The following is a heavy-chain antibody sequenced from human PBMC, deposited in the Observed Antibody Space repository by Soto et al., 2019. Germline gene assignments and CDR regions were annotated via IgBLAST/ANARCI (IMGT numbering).Heavy chain of an antibody. Sequence: VKVSCKVSGYTLTELSMHWVRQAPGKGLEWMGGFDPEDGETIYAQKFQGRVTMTEGTSTDTAYMELSSLRSEDTAVYYCAYSSSWSNYFDYWGQGTLVTVSS. CDR1: GYTLTELS. D-gene: IGHD6-13*01. CDR2: FDPEDGET. V-gene: IGHV1-24*01. J-gene: IGHJ4*02. CDR3: AYSSSWSNYFDY.